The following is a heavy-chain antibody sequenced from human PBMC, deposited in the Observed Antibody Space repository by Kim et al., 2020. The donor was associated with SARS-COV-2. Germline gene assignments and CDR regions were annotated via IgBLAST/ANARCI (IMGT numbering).Heavy chain of an antibody. Sequence: GGSLRLSCAASGFTFSSYGMHWVRQAPGKGLEWVAVIWYDGSNKYYADSVKGRFTISRDNSKNTLYLQMNSLRAEDTAVYYCAKCKSLTLGYFDYWGQGTLVTVSS. CDR2: IWYDGSNK. J-gene: IGHJ4*02. CDR3: AKCKSLTLGYFDY. CDR1: GFTFSSYG. V-gene: IGHV3-33*06. D-gene: IGHD3-16*01.